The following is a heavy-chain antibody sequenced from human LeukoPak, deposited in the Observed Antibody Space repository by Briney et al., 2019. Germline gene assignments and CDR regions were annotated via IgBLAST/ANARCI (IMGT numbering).Heavy chain of an antibody. CDR3: ARHDMDVAGAGLDYFDY. CDR1: GGSISRYY. J-gene: IGHJ4*02. CDR2: TYYSGTT. Sequence: PSETLSLTSTVSGGSISRYYWCWIRQPPGEEGEWIGYTYYSGTTNYNPSLKSRVTISVDTSKNQFSLKLSSVTAADTALYYCARHDMDVAGAGLDYFDYWGQGTLVTVSS. V-gene: IGHV4-59*08. D-gene: IGHD1-26*01.